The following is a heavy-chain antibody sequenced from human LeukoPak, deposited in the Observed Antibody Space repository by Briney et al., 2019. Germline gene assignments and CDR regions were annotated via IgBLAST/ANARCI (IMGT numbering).Heavy chain of an antibody. Sequence: GGSLRLSCVASGFTVSSKYMSWVRHAPGKGLEWVAVIYTGDTTYYADSVKGRFTISRDNSKNTLYLQMDGLRVEDTAVYYCAKVGAVAAVHYWGQGTLVTVSS. CDR3: AKVGAVAAVHY. CDR2: IYTGDTT. CDR1: GFTVSSKY. J-gene: IGHJ4*02. V-gene: IGHV3-66*01. D-gene: IGHD6-19*01.